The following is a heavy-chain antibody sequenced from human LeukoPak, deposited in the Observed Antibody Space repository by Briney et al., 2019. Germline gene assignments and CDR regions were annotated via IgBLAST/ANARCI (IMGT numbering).Heavy chain of an antibody. Sequence: GASVKVSCKASGGTFSSYAISWVRQAPGQGLEWMGRIIPILGIANYAQKFQGRVTITADKSTSTAYMELSSLRSEDTAVYYCARDYYDSSGYYRSYYYYGMDVWGQGTTVTVSS. CDR1: GGTFSSYA. V-gene: IGHV1-69*04. CDR3: ARDYYDSSGYYRSYYYYGMDV. J-gene: IGHJ6*02. CDR2: IIPILGIA. D-gene: IGHD3-22*01.